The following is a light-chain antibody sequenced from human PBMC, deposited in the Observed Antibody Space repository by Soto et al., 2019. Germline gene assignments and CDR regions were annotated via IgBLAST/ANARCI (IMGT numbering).Light chain of an antibody. V-gene: IGKV3-20*01. J-gene: IGKJ4*01. CDR2: GAS. CDR3: HQHAESPLT. Sequence: EVVLTQSPATLSVSPGDRATLSCRASQSVSRNLAWYQQKPGQAPRLLIYGASTRATGVPARFSGSGSATDFTLTISRLEPDDFAVYYCHQHAESPLTFGGGTRVEI. CDR1: QSVSRN.